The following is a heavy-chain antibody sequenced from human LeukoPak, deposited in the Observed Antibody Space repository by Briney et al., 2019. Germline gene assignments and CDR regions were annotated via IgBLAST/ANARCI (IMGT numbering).Heavy chain of an antibody. CDR1: GFTFSSKW. CDR2: IKHYGSEK. J-gene: IGHJ4*02. CDR3: ARDGSGEWPIGY. D-gene: IGHD3-10*01. Sequence: GALRLSCAASGFTFSSKWMSWVRQAPGKGLEWVANIKHYGSEKYYVDSVKGRFTISRDNAKNSLYLQMNSLRAEDTAVYYCARDGSGEWPIGYWGQGTLVTVSS. V-gene: IGHV3-7*01.